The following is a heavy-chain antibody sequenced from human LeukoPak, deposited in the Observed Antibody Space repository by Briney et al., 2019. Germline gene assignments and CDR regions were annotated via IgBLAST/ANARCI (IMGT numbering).Heavy chain of an antibody. CDR2: MNPNSGNT. CDR1: GYTFTSYD. J-gene: IGHJ5*02. CDR3: ARGSLLFDP. Sequence: GASVKVSCKASGYTFTSYDINWVRQATGQGLEWMGWMNPNSGNTGYAQKFQGRVTITRDTSISTAYMELSRLRSDDTAVYYCARGSLLFDPWGQGTLVTVSS. V-gene: IGHV1-8*03.